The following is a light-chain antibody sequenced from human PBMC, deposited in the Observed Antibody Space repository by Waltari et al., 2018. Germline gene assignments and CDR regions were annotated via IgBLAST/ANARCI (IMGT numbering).Light chain of an antibody. V-gene: IGLV2-8*01. CDR2: EVS. J-gene: IGLJ1*01. Sequence: QSALTQPPSASGSPGQSVTISCTGTSSDIGGYKYVSWYRQHPGKGPKLLIYEVSKRPSGFPNRFSCSKSGNTASLTVSGLQAEDEADYYCSSYAGSNNLVFGTGTKVTVL. CDR3: SSYAGSNNLV. CDR1: SSDIGGYKY.